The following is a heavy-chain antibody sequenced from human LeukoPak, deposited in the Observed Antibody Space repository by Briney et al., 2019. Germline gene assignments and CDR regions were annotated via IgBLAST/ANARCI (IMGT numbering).Heavy chain of an antibody. CDR3: ARGAAAVDY. CDR2: IYYSGST. CDR1: GGSISSY. J-gene: IGHJ4*02. D-gene: IGHD6-13*01. Sequence: SETLSLTCTVSGGSISSYWSWIRQPPGKGLEWIGYIYYSGSTNCNPSLKSRVTISVDTSKNQFSLKLSSVTAADTAVYYCARGAAAVDYWGQGTLVTVSS. V-gene: IGHV4-59*01.